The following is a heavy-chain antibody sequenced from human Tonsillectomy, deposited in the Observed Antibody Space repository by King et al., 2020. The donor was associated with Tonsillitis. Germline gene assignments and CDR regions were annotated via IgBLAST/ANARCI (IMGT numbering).Heavy chain of an antibody. D-gene: IGHD2-2*01. CDR1: GFTFSSYS. J-gene: IGHJ4*02. CDR2: ISSSSRYI. CDR3: ATSPAAAMGNDY. Sequence: VQLVESGGGLVKPGGSLRLSCAASGFTFSSYSMNWVRQAPGKGLEWVSSISSSSRYIYYADSVKGRFTISRDNAKNSMYLQMNSLRAEDTAVYQCATSPAAAMGNDYWGQGTLVTVSS. V-gene: IGHV3-21*01.